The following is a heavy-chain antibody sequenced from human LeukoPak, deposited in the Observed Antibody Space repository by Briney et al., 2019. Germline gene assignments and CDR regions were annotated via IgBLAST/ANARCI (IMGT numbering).Heavy chain of an antibody. CDR1: GGSISSYY. CDR2: VYYSGST. D-gene: IGHD3-10*01. CDR3: ARDGGPMVRGVIIRGGNWFDP. Sequence: SETLSLTCTVSGGSISSYYWSWIRQPPGKGLEWIGYVYYSGSTNYNPSLKSRVTISVDTSKNQFSLKLSSVTAADTAVYYCARDGGPMVRGVIIRGGNWFDPWGQGTLVTVSS. V-gene: IGHV4-59*12. J-gene: IGHJ5*02.